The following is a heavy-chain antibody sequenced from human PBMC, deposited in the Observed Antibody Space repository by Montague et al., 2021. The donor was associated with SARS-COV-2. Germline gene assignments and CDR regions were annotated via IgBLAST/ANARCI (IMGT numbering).Heavy chain of an antibody. CDR1: GGSISSDSYY. J-gene: IGHJ4*02. Sequence: TLSLTCTVSGGSISSDSYYWSWIRQPAGKGLEWIGRVYTTGSTNYNPFLKSRVTISGDTSRNQFSLRLTSVTAADTAMYYCARAVIYGGYAFAYFDFWGQGVLVTVSS. D-gene: IGHD5-12*01. CDR3: ARAVIYGGYAFAYFDF. V-gene: IGHV4-61*02. CDR2: VYTTGST.